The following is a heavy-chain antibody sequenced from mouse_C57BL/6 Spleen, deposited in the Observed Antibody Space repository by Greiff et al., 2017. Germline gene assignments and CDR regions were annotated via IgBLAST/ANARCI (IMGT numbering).Heavy chain of an antibody. Sequence: EVKLVESGGGLVKPGGSLKLSCAASGFTFSSYTMSWVRQTPEKRLEWVATISGGGGNTYYPDSVQGRFTISRDTAKNTLYLQMSSLRSEDTALYYCARHGTTVVATDYFDYWGQGTTLTVSS. CDR3: ARHGTTVVATDYFDY. D-gene: IGHD1-1*01. V-gene: IGHV5-9*01. J-gene: IGHJ2*01. CDR1: GFTFSSYT. CDR2: ISGGGGNT.